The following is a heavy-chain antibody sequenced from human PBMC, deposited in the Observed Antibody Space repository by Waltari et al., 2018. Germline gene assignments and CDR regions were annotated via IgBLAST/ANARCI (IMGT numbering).Heavy chain of an antibody. D-gene: IGHD1-26*01. CDR1: GGSFSGYY. Sequence: QVQLQQWGAGLLKPSETLSLTCAVYGGSFSGYYWSWIRQPPGKGLEWIGEINHSGSTNYNPSLKSRVTISVDTAKNQFSLKLSSVTAADTAVYYCARQGGATDRCWYFDLWGRGTLVTVSS. CDR2: INHSGST. J-gene: IGHJ2*01. V-gene: IGHV4-34*01. CDR3: ARQGGATDRCWYFDL.